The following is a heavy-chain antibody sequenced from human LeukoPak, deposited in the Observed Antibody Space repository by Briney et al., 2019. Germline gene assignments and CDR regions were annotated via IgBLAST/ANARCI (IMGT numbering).Heavy chain of an antibody. Sequence: GGSLRLSCAASGFTFGNAWMSWVRQAPGKGLEWVSSISSSSSYIYYADSVKGRFTISRDNAKNSLYLQMNSLRAEDTAVYYCARVRAYSYAFDIWGQGTAVTVSS. D-gene: IGHD5-18*01. CDR3: ARVRAYSYAFDI. V-gene: IGHV3-21*01. CDR2: ISSSSSYI. CDR1: GFTFGNAW. J-gene: IGHJ3*02.